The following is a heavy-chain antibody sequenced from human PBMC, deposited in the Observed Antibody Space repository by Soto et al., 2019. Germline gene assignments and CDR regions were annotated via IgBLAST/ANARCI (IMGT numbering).Heavy chain of an antibody. CDR2: IYYSGST. V-gene: IGHV4-59*08. D-gene: IGHD6-13*01. Sequence: PSETLSLTCTVSGGSISSYYCSWIRQPPGKGLEWIGYIYYSGSTNYNPSLKSRVTISVDTSKNQFSLKLSSVTAADTAVYYCAVGYIAAAGLFDYWGQGTLVTVSS. CDR1: GGSISSYY. J-gene: IGHJ4*02. CDR3: AVGYIAAAGLFDY.